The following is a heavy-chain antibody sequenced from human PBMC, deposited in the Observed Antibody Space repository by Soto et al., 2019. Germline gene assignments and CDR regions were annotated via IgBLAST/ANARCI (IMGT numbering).Heavy chain of an antibody. D-gene: IGHD2-2*01. CDR3: ARYIPGVRYYGMDV. J-gene: IGHJ6*02. CDR1: GFILGTFA. Sequence: EVQLLESGGAWVRLGGSLRPPCEPPGFILGTFAMKWVPRAPGKGREWVSLIGESGTPTYYADSVKGRFTISRDNSGNTLFLEMYSLRAEDTAVYYCARYIPGVRYYGMDVWGQGTTVTVSS. CDR2: IGESGTPT. V-gene: IGHV3-23*01.